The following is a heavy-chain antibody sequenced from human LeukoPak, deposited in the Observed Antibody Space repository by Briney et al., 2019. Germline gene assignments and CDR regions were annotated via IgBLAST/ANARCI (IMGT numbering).Heavy chain of an antibody. Sequence: QPGGSLRLSCAASGFTFSSYWMSWVRQAPGKGLEWVANIKQDGSEKYYVDSVKGRFTISRDNAKNSLYLQMNSLRAEDTAVYYCARAGSGSYYYYYYYMDVWGKGTTVTVSS. J-gene: IGHJ6*03. CDR3: ARAGSGSYYYYYYYMDV. V-gene: IGHV3-7*01. D-gene: IGHD3-10*01. CDR2: IKQDGSEK. CDR1: GFTFSSYW.